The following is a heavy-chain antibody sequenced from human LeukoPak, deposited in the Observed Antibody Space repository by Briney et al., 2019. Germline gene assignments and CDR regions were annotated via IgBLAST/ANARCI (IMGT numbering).Heavy chain of an antibody. CDR2: VKSDGSST. Sequence: PGGSLRLSCAASGFTFSSYWMHWVRQAPGKGLVWVSRVKSDGSSTNYADSVKVRFTVSRDNAKNTLILQMNSLRAEDTAVYYCARGGSPPEALGDTFDVWGHGTLVTVSS. CDR3: ARGGSPPEALGDTFDV. V-gene: IGHV3-74*01. D-gene: IGHD1-26*01. J-gene: IGHJ3*01. CDR1: GFTFSSYW.